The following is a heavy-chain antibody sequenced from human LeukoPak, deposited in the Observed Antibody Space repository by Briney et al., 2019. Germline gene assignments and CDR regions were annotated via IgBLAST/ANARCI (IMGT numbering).Heavy chain of an antibody. Sequence: GASVKVSCKASGYTFTSYGISWVRQAPGQGLEWMGWISAYNGNTNYAQKLQGRVTVTTDTSTSTAYMELRSLRSDDTAVYYCVSTLTPGIAAAGTDRFVFLYWGQGTLVTVSS. CDR2: ISAYNGNT. D-gene: IGHD6-13*01. CDR1: GYTFTSYG. CDR3: VSTLTPGIAAAGTDRFVFLY. J-gene: IGHJ4*02. V-gene: IGHV1-18*01.